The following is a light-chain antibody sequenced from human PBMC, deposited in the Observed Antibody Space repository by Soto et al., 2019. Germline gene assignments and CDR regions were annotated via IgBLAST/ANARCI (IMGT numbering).Light chain of an antibody. J-gene: IGKJ1*01. CDR2: AAS. Sequence: EIVLTQSPGTLSLSPGDRATLSCRASQSVSRSYLAWYQQKPGQAPRLLIYAASSRASGIPDRFSGSGSGTDFTLTISRLEPEDFAVYYCQQYGNSVRTFGQGTKVDIK. CDR3: QQYGNSVRT. CDR1: QSVSRSY. V-gene: IGKV3-20*01.